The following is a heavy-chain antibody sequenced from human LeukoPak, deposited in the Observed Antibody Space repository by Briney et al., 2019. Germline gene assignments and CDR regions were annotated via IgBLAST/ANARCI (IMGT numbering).Heavy chain of an antibody. V-gene: IGHV1-69*05. CDR1: VGTFSSYA. D-gene: IGHD3-22*01. CDR2: IIPIFGTA. J-gene: IGHJ4*02. CDR3: AREYYYDSSGYSPYYFDY. Sequence: GASVKVSCTASVGTFSSYAISWVRQAPGQGLEWMGRIIPIFGTANYAQKFQGRVTITTDESTSTAYMELSSLRSEDTAVYYCAREYYYDSSGYSPYYFDYWGQGTLVTVSS.